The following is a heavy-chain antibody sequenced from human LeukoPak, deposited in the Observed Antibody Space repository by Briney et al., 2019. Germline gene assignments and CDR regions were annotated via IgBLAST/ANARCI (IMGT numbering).Heavy chain of an antibody. CDR3: AGLTISGWFDP. CDR2: IYYSGST. CDR1: GGSISSYY. D-gene: IGHD3-3*01. V-gene: IGHV4-39*01. Sequence: PSETLSLTCTVSGGSISSYYWGGIRQPPGKGLEWIGSIYYSGSTSYNPSLKSRVTISVDTSKNQFSLKLSSVTAADTAAYYCAGLTISGWFDPWGQGTLVTVSS. J-gene: IGHJ5*02.